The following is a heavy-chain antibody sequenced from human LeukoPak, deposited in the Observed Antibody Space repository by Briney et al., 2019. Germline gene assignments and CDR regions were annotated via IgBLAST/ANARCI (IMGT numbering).Heavy chain of an antibody. D-gene: IGHD1-26*01. V-gene: IGHV3-23*01. CDR2: ISGSGGST. CDR3: AKEVGATSENWFDP. J-gene: IGHJ5*02. CDR1: GFTFSSYA. Sequence: GESLQISCAASGFTFSSYAMSWVRQAPGKGLEWVSAISGSGGSTYYADSVKGRFTISRDNSKNTLYLQMNSLRAEDTAVYYCAKEVGATSENWFDPWGQGTLVTVSS.